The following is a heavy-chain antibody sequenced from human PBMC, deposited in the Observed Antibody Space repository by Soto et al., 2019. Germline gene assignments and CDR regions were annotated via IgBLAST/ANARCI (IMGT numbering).Heavy chain of an antibody. V-gene: IGHV4-31*03. Sequence: SETLSLTCTVSGGSINSGDYYWSWIRQHPEKGLEWIGYIYYNGNTYYNPSLKSRITISVDTPRNQFSLKLSSVTAEDTAVYYCAKSLGDYYDSSGLHYYYYGMDVWGQGTTVTVSS. CDR1: GGSINSGDYY. CDR3: AKSLGDYYDSSGLHYYYYGMDV. J-gene: IGHJ6*02. CDR2: IYYNGNT. D-gene: IGHD3-22*01.